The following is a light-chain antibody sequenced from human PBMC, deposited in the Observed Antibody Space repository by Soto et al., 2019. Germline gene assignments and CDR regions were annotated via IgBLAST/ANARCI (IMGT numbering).Light chain of an antibody. J-gene: IGKJ1*01. CDR1: QSVLYSSNNKNY. Sequence: DIVRTQSPDSLAVSMGERATINCKSSQSVLYSSNNKNYLAWYQQKPGQPPKLLIYWASTRESGVPDRFSGSGSGTDFTLTISSLQAEDVAVYYCQQYYSTPQKFGQGTKVEIK. CDR3: QQYYSTPQK. CDR2: WAS. V-gene: IGKV4-1*01.